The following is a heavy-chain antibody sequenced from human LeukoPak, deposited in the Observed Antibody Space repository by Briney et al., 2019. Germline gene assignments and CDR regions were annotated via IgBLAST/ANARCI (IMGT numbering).Heavy chain of an antibody. J-gene: IGHJ2*01. Sequence: GGSLRLSCAASGFTFSSYWMSWVRQAPGKGLEWVAHINQDGSEKYYVDSVKGRFTIARDNAKNSLYLQMNSLRAEDTAVYYCAREGKYSSGWGYWYFDLWGRGTLVTVSS. CDR3: AREGKYSSGWGYWYFDL. V-gene: IGHV3-7*03. CDR2: INQDGSEK. D-gene: IGHD6-19*01. CDR1: GFTFSSYW.